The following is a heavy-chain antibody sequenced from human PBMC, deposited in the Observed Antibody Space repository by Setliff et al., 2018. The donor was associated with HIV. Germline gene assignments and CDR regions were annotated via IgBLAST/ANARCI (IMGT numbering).Heavy chain of an antibody. CDR3: ARGRSGGYSGYYYYYMDV. CDR2: INHSGST. CDR1: GGSFSGYY. V-gene: IGHV4-34*01. J-gene: IGHJ6*03. D-gene: IGHD6-19*01. Sequence: SETLSLTCAVYGGSFSGYYWSWIRQPPGKGLEWIGEINHSGSTNYNPSLQSRVTISVDTSKNQFSLKLSSVTAADTAVYYCARGRSGGYSGYYYYYMDVWGKGTTVTVSS.